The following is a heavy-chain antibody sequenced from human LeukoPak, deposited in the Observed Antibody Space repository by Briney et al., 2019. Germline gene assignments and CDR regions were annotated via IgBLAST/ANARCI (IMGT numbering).Heavy chain of an antibody. V-gene: IGHV5-10-1*01. J-gene: IGHJ4*02. CDR3: ARDGGGVSSWVSH. CDR2: IDPGDSFT. Sequence: GESLRISCTGSGYSFSSYWISWVRQVPGKGLEWMGRIDPGDSFTKYRPSLEGRVTISADKSLSTVYLQWSSLKASDTAIYYCARDGGGVSSWVSHWGQGTLVTVSS. CDR1: GYSFSSYW. D-gene: IGHD2-8*02.